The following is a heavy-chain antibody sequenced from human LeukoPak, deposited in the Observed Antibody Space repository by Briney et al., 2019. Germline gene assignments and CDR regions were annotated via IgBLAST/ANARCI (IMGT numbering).Heavy chain of an antibody. V-gene: IGHV3-23*01. CDR3: AKGLRGYSYGPYNWFDP. CDR2: ISGSGGST. J-gene: IGHJ5*02. D-gene: IGHD5-18*01. CDR1: GFTFSSYA. Sequence: GGSLRLSCAASGFTFSSYAMSWVRQAPGKGLEWVSAISGSGGSTYYADSVKGRFTISRDNSKNTLYLQMNSLRAEDTAVYYCAKGLRGYSYGPYNWFDPWGQGTQVTVSS.